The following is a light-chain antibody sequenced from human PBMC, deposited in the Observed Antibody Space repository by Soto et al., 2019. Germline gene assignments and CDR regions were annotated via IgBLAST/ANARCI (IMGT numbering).Light chain of an antibody. J-gene: IGKJ1*01. V-gene: IGKV3-20*01. CDR2: GAS. CDR3: QQCDMSLPAWT. CDR1: QSVSSNY. Sequence: ETVLTQSPGTLSLSPGERATLSCRASQSVSSNYLAWYQHIPGQAPRLLIYGASTRATGIPDRFSGSGSGTDFTLTLSRLEAEDFAVYYCQQCDMSLPAWTFGQGTKVE.